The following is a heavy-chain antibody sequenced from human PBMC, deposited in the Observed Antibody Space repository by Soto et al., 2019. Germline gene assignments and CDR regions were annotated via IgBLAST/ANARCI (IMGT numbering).Heavy chain of an antibody. CDR2: IIPIPGTA. V-gene: IGHV1-69*01. J-gene: IGHJ6*01. D-gene: IGHD2-2*01. CDR1: GGTFSSYA. Sequence: QVQLVQSGAEVKKPGSSVKVSCKASGGTFSSYAIRWVRQAPGQGLEWMGGIIPIPGTANYAQKFQGRVTITADESTSTAYMERSSLRSEDTAVYYCARSQGSRTSLEIYYYYYYGMDVWGQGTTVTVSS. CDR3: ARSQGSRTSLEIYYYYYYGMDV.